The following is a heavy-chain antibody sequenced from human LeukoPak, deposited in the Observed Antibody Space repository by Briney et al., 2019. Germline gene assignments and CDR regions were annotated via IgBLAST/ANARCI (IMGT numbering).Heavy chain of an antibody. CDR1: GFTFSDYY. CDR2: ISSSGSTI. V-gene: IGHV3-11*01. CDR3: ARVGLGPLQLWYYFDY. Sequence: PGGSLRLSCAASGFTFSDYYMSWIRQAPGKGLEWVSYISSSGSTIYYADSVKGRFTISRDNAKNSLYLQMNRLRAEDTAVYYCARVGLGPLQLWYYFDYWGQGTLVTVSS. D-gene: IGHD5-18*01. J-gene: IGHJ4*02.